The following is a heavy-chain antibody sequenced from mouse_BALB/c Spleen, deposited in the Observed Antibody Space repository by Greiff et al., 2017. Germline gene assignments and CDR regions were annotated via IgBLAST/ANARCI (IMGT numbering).Heavy chain of an antibody. V-gene: IGHV5-17*02. Sequence: EVQLVESGGGLVQPGGSRKLSCAASGFTFSSYGMHWVRQAPEKGLEWVAYISSGSSTIYYADTVKGRFTISRDNPENTLCLQMTSLRSEDTAMYSCERGYGNYFYAMDYWGQGTSVTVSA. CDR3: ERGYGNYFYAMDY. CDR1: GFTFSSYG. CDR2: ISSGSSTI. D-gene: IGHD2-1*01. J-gene: IGHJ4*01.